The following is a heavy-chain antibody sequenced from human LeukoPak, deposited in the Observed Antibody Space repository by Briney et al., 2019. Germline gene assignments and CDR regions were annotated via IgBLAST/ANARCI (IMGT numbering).Heavy chain of an antibody. CDR3: ARGAPQDIVVVPAAPSFDY. CDR2: INHSGST. CDR1: GGSFSGYY. Sequence: SETLSLPCAVYGGSFSGYYWSWIRQPPGKGLEWIGEINHSGSTNYNPSLKSRVTISVDTSKNQFSLKLSSVTAADTAVYYCARGAPQDIVVVPAAPSFDYWGQGTLVTVSS. J-gene: IGHJ4*02. D-gene: IGHD2-2*01. V-gene: IGHV4-34*01.